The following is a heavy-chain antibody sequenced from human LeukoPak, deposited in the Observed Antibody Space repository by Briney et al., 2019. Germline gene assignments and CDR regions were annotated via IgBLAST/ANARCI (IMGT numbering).Heavy chain of an antibody. V-gene: IGHV3-21*01. CDR2: ISSSSSYI. Sequence: PGGSLRLSCAASGFTFSSYSMNWDRQAPGKGLEWVSSISSSSSYIYYADSVKGRFTISRDNARNSLSLQMNSLRAEDTAVYYCARDPYSGSYGNEYYYYMDVWGKGTTVTISS. CDR3: ARDPYSGSYGNEYYYYMDV. D-gene: IGHD1-26*01. J-gene: IGHJ6*03. CDR1: GFTFSSYS.